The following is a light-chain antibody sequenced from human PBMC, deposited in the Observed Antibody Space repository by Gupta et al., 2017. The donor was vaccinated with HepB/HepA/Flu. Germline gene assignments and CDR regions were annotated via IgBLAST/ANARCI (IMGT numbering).Light chain of an antibody. CDR3: QAWDSSTYVA. CDR1: KLGNKY. J-gene: IGLJ2*01. V-gene: IGLV3-1*01. CDR2: QDT. Sequence: SYDLTQPPSVSVSPGQTASITCSGDKLGNKYACWYQQKPGQSPVLVIYQDTKRPAGIPGRFSGSNSGNTATLTISGTQAMDEADYYCQAWDSSTYVAFGGGSKLTVL.